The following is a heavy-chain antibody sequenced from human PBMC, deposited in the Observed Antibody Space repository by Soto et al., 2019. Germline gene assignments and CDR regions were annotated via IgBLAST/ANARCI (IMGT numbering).Heavy chain of an antibody. Sequence: QVQLVQSGAEVKKPGASVKVSCEASGYTFIDYYMHWVRQAPGQGFEWMGRISPKSGGTNYAQKFQGRVTITWDTTLNTAYMQLSSLMSEDTAVYYCARPPGYISDWYYFDLWGQGTLVSVSS. V-gene: IGHV1-2*02. CDR3: ARPPGYISDWYYFDL. CDR2: ISPKSGGT. J-gene: IGHJ4*02. CDR1: GYTFIDYY. D-gene: IGHD6-19*01.